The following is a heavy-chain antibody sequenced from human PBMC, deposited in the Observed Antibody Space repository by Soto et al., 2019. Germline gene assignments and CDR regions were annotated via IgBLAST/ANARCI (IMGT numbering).Heavy chain of an antibody. CDR2: IIPIFGTA. CDR1: GGTFSSYA. Sequence: GASVKVSCKASGGTFSSYAISWVRQAPGQGLEWMGGIIPIFGTANYAQKFQGRVTITADESTSTAYMELSSLRSEDTAVYYCARKVDDSSGYHYYYFDYWGQGTLVTVSS. V-gene: IGHV1-69*13. J-gene: IGHJ4*02. D-gene: IGHD3-22*01. CDR3: ARKVDDSSGYHYYYFDY.